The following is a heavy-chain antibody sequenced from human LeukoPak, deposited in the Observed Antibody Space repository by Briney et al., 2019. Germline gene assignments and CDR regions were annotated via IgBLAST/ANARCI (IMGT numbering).Heavy chain of an antibody. CDR1: GGSFSGYY. V-gene: IGHV4-34*01. CDR3: ATYAVATTFSRWFDP. J-gene: IGHJ5*02. Sequence: PSETLSLTCVVYGGSFSGYYWSWIRQPPGKGLEWIGEINHSGSTNYNPSLKSRVTISVDTSKKQFSLKLGSVTAADTAVYYCATYAVATTFSRWFDPWGQGTLVTVSS. D-gene: IGHD5-12*01. CDR2: INHSGST.